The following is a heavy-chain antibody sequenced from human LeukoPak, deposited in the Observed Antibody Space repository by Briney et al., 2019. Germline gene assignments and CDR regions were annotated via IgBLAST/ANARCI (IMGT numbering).Heavy chain of an antibody. CDR2: ISSSGSTI. D-gene: IGHD3-9*01. CDR3: AVSYYALLTGLGGVDY. V-gene: IGHV3-48*03. J-gene: IGHJ4*02. Sequence: PGGSLRLSCAASGFTFSSYEMNWVRQAPGKGLEWVSYISSSGSTIYYADSVKGRFTISRDNAKNSLYLQMNSLRAEDTAVYYCAVSYYALLTGLGGVDYWGQGTLVTVSS. CDR1: GFTFSSYE.